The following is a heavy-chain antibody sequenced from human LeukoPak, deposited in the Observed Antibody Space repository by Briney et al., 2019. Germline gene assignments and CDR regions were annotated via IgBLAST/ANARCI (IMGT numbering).Heavy chain of an antibody. V-gene: IGHV1-69*13. CDR3: ASASYYDFWSGYFDY. J-gene: IGHJ4*02. CDR2: IIPIFGTA. CDR1: GGTFSSYA. Sequence: SVKVSCKASGGTFSSYAISWVRQAPGQGLEWMGGIIPIFGTANYAQKFQGRVTITADESASTAYMELSSLRSEDTAVYYCASASYYDFWSGYFDYWGQGTLVTVSS. D-gene: IGHD3-3*01.